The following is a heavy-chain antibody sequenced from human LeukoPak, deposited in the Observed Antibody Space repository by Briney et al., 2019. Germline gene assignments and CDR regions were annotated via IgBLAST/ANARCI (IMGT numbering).Heavy chain of an antibody. J-gene: IGHJ2*01. CDR2: INHGGST. CDR3: ARADDHYDSGDSPGSDWYFDL. CDR1: GGSFSGYY. D-gene: IGHD3-22*01. V-gene: IGHV4-34*01. Sequence: SETLSLTCAVYGGSFSGYYCSWIRQTPGKGLEWIGEINHGGSTSYNPSLKSRLTISVGSANNHFSLRVTSVTAADTAVYYCARADDHYDSGDSPGSDWYFDLWGRGTLVTVSS.